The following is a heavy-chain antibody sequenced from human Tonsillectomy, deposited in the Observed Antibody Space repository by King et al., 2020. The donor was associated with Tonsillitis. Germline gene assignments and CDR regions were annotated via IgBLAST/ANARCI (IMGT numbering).Heavy chain of an antibody. J-gene: IGHJ5*02. Sequence: QLVQSGAEVKKPGSSVKVSCKASGGTFSSYAISWVRQAPGQGLEWMGGIIPIFGTANYAQTFQGRVTITADESTSTAYMELSSVRSEDTAVYYCAREKRGGSYLNRWFETWGERALGTVSS. CDR3: AREKRGGSYLNRWFET. CDR2: IIPIFGTA. CDR1: GGTFSSYA. V-gene: IGHV1-69*01. D-gene: IGHD2-15*01.